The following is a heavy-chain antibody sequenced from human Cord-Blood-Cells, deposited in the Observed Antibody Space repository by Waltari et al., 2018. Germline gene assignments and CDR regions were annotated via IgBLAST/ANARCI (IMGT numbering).Heavy chain of an antibody. Sequence: QVQLQQWGAGLLKPSETLSLTCAVYGGSFRGYYWSWIRQPPGKGLEGIGEINHSGSTNYNPSLKSRVTISVDTSKNQFSLKLSSVTAADTAVYYCAAGYYFDYWGQGTLVTVSS. CDR2: INHSGST. J-gene: IGHJ4*02. CDR1: GGSFRGYY. V-gene: IGHV4-34*01. CDR3: AAGYYFDY. D-gene: IGHD3-9*01.